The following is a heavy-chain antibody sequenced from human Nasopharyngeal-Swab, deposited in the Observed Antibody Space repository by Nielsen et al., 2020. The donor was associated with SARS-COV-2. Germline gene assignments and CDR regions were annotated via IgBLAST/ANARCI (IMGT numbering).Heavy chain of an antibody. D-gene: IGHD3-22*01. V-gene: IGHV1-2*02. CDR1: GFLFSGSA. J-gene: IGHJ4*02. Sequence: GESLKISCAASGFLFSGSAIHWVRQVPGQGLEWVGCINPYSGDTKYAQKFQGRVAVTRDTSRSTAYIELSRLRSDDTAVYYCARDYYDNYDSDYWGQGTLVTVSS. CDR3: ARDYYDNYDSDY. CDR2: INPYSGDT.